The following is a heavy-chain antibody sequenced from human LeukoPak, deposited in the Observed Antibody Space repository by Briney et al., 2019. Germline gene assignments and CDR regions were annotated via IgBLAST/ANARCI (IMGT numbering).Heavy chain of an antibody. D-gene: IGHD4-17*01. CDR3: ARLKKDYGDAYYYYYYMDV. J-gene: IGHJ6*03. V-gene: IGHV1-69*13. Sequence: SVKVSCKASGGTFSSYAISWVRQAPGQGLEWMGGIIPIFGTANYAQKFQGRVTITADESTSTAYMELSSLRSEDTAVYYCARLKKDYGDAYYYYYYMDVWGKGTTVTISS. CDR1: GGTFSSYA. CDR2: IIPIFGTA.